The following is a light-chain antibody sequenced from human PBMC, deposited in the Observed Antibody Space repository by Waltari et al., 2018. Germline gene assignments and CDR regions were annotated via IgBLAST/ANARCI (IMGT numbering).Light chain of an antibody. CDR2: DAS. V-gene: IGKV1-33*01. Sequence: DIQMTQSPSSLSASVGDRVTITCQASQDISNYLNWYQQKPGKAPKLLIYDASSLETGVPSRFSGSGSGTDFTFTISSLQPEDIATYYCQQYDNLPPRLTFGGGTKVEIK. CDR3: QQYDNLPPRLT. J-gene: IGKJ4*01. CDR1: QDISNY.